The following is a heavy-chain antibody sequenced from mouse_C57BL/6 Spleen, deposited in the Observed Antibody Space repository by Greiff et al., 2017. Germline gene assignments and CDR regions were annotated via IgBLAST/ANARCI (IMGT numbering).Heavy chain of an antibody. CDR1: GYTFTSYW. Sequence: QVQLQQPGAELVKPGASVKLSCKASGYTFTSYWMQWVKQRPGQGLEWIGEIDPSDSYTNYNQKFKGKATLTVDTSSSTAYMQLSSLTSEDAAVYYCARCRDGDGGYWGQGTLVTVSA. CDR3: ARCRDGDGGY. CDR2: IDPSDSYT. J-gene: IGHJ3*01. V-gene: IGHV1-50*01. D-gene: IGHD2-13*01.